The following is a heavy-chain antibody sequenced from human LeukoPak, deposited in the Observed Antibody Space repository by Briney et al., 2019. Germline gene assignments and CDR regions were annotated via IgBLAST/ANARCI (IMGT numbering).Heavy chain of an antibody. D-gene: IGHD6-19*01. V-gene: IGHV4-59*01. CDR3: ASSVAVAGTVDY. CDR2: IYYSGST. CDR1: GGSISSYY. Sequence: SETLSLTCTVSGGSISSYYWSWIRQPPGKGLEWIGYIYYSGSTNYNPSLKSRVTISVDTSKNQFSLKLSSVTAADTAVYYCASSVAVAGTVDYWGQGTLVTVSS. J-gene: IGHJ4*02.